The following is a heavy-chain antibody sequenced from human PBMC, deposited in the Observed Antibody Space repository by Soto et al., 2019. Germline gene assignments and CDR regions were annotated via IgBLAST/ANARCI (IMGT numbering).Heavy chain of an antibody. D-gene: IGHD2-2*01. CDR3: ATRRDASYYYYGMDV. CDR2: ISDGGGST. J-gene: IGHJ6*02. V-gene: IGHV3-23*01. Sequence: EVQLLESGGGLVQPGGSLRLSCAASGFTFSTYAMTWVRQAPGKGLEWVSGISDGGGSTYYADAVKGRFTTSRDKSKNTLFLQINGLRAEDTAVYYWATRRDASYYYYGMDVWGQGTTVIVSS. CDR1: GFTFSTYA.